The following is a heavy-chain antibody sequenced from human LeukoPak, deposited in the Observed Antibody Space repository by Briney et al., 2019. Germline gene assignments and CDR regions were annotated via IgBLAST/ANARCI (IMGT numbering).Heavy chain of an antibody. D-gene: IGHD3-16*02. CDR3: ARAMITFGGVIVDAFDI. Sequence: ASVKVSCKASGYTFTSYDINWVRQATGQGLEWMGWMNPNSGNTGYAQKFQGRVTITRNTSISTAYMELSSLRSEDTAVYYCARAMITFGGVIVDAFDIWGQGTMVTVSS. V-gene: IGHV1-8*03. J-gene: IGHJ3*02. CDR1: GYTFTSYD. CDR2: MNPNSGNT.